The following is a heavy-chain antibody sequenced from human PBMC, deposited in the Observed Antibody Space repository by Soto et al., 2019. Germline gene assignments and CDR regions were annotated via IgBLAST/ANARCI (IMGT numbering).Heavy chain of an antibody. CDR1: GFTFSSYA. Sequence: GGSLRLSCAASGFTFSSYAMHWVRQAPGKGLEWVAVISYDGSNKYYADSVKGRFTISRDNSKNTLYLQMNSLRAEDTAVYYCARERNWNYPRFDPWGQGTLVTVSS. CDR3: ARERNWNYPRFDP. V-gene: IGHV3-30-3*01. J-gene: IGHJ5*02. D-gene: IGHD1-7*01. CDR2: ISYDGSNK.